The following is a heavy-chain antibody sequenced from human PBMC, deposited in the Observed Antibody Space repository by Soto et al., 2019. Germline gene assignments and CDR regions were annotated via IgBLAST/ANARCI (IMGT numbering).Heavy chain of an antibody. CDR2: ISSSSSYI. CDR3: AREVDCSSTSCYGHNYYYYMDV. CDR1: GFTFSSYS. V-gene: IGHV3-21*01. D-gene: IGHD2-2*01. Sequence: GGSLRLSCAASGFTFSSYSMNWVRQAPGKGLEWVSSISSSSSYIYYADSVKGRFTISRENAKNSLYLQMNSLRAEDTAVYYCAREVDCSSTSCYGHNYYYYMDVWGKGTTVTVSS. J-gene: IGHJ6*03.